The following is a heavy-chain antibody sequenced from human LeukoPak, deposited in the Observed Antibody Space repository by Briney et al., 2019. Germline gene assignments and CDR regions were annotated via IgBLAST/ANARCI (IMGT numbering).Heavy chain of an antibody. CDR1: GGTFSSYA. CDR2: IIPIFGTA. V-gene: IGHV1-69*13. D-gene: IGHD4-17*01. CDR3: ATYCTTVTTSFYYFDY. J-gene: IGHJ4*02. Sequence: GASVKVSCKASGGTFSSYAISWVRQAPGQGLEWMGGIIPIFGTANYAQKFQGRVTITADESTSTAYMELSSLRSEDTAVYYCATYCTTVTTSFYYFDYWGQGTLVTVSS.